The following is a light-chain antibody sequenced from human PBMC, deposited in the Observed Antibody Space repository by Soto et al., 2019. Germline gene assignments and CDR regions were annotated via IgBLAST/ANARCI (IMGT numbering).Light chain of an antibody. CDR3: QQYNNWPPVYT. CDR2: DTS. CDR1: QSVGSK. Sequence: EIVMTQSPATLSVSPGEGATLSCRASQSVGSKVAWYQQRPGQAPRLLIYDTSTRATGIAARFSGSGSGTEFTLTISSLQSEDFAVYYRQQYNNWPPVYTFGQGTKLEIK. V-gene: IGKV3D-15*01. J-gene: IGKJ2*01.